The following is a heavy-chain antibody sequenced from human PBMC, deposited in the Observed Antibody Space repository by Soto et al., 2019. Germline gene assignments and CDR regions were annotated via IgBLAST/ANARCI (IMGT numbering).Heavy chain of an antibody. Sequence: EVQLLESGGGLVQPGGSLRLSCAASGFTFSSHAMSWVRQAPGKGLGWVSAISGSGGSTYYADSVKGRFTISRDNSKNTLYLQMNSLRAEDTAVYYCAKGGLGVWFGELYPWGQGTLVTVSS. CDR3: AKGGLGVWFGELYP. CDR1: GFTFSSHA. CDR2: ISGSGGST. D-gene: IGHD3-10*01. J-gene: IGHJ5*02. V-gene: IGHV3-23*01.